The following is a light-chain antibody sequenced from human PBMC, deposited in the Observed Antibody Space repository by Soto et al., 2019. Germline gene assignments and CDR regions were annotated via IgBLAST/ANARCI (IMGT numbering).Light chain of an antibody. CDR2: LGY. CDR1: QSLLHSNGHSY. Sequence: DIVMTQSPLSLPVTPGEPASISCRSSQSLLHSNGHSYLDWYLQKPGQSPQLLIYLGYSRASGVPDRFSGSGSGTDFTLKISRVEAEDVGVYFCMQALQTPLTFGGGTKVEIK. CDR3: MQALQTPLT. V-gene: IGKV2-28*01. J-gene: IGKJ4*01.